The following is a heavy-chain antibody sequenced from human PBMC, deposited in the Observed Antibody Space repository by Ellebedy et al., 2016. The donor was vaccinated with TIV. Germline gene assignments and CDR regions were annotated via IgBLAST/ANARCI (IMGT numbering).Heavy chain of an antibody. D-gene: IGHD3-3*01. CDR3: ANRAQDFEVVIHFDY. CDR1: GFTFSSYA. Sequence: GESLKISCAASGFTFSSYAMSWVRQAPGKGLEWVSAISGSGGSTYYADSVKGRFTISRDNSKNTLYLQMNSLRAEDTAVYYCANRAQDFEVVIHFDYWGQGTLVTVSS. J-gene: IGHJ4*02. V-gene: IGHV3-23*01. CDR2: ISGSGGST.